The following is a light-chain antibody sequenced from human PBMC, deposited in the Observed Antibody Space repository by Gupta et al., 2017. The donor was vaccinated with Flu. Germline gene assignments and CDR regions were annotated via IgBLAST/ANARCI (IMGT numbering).Light chain of an antibody. V-gene: IGKV2-28*01. CDR1: QSLLHSNGYNY. CDR3: MQALQTLLT. J-gene: IGKJ5*01. CDR2: LGS. Sequence: IVMTQYPLSLTVTPAEPASISCRSSQSLLHSNGYNYLDWYLQKPGQSPQLLIYLGSNRASGVPDRFSGSGSGTDFTLKISRVEAEDVGVYYCMQALQTLLTFGQGTRLEIK.